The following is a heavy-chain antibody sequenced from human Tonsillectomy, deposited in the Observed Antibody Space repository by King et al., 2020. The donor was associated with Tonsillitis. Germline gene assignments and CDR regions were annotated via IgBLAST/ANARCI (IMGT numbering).Heavy chain of an antibody. V-gene: IGHV4-34*01. CDR1: GGSFSGYY. J-gene: IGHJ5*02. D-gene: IGHD2-15*01. Sequence: VQLQQWGAGLLKPSETLSLTCAVYGGSFSGYYWSWIRQPPGKGLEGIGEINHSGSTNYNPSLKSRVTISVDTSKNQFSLKPRSVPAADTAVYYCARGGLMVVVSATNWFDPWGQGTPVTVSS. CDR2: INHSGST. CDR3: ARGGLMVVVSATNWFDP.